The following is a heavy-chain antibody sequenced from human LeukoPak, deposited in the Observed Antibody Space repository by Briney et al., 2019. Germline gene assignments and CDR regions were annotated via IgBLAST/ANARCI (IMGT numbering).Heavy chain of an antibody. J-gene: IGHJ4*02. V-gene: IGHV1-18*01. CDR1: GYTFTSYG. CDR2: ISAYNGNT. Sequence: ASVKVSCKASGYTFTSYGISWVRQAPGQGLEWMGWISAYNGNTNYAQKLQGRVTMTTDTSTSTAYMELRSLRSDDTAVYYCARELTTQTKASCSGGNCLGYFDYCGQGTLVTVSS. D-gene: IGHD2-15*01. CDR3: ARELTTQTKASCSGGNCLGYFDY.